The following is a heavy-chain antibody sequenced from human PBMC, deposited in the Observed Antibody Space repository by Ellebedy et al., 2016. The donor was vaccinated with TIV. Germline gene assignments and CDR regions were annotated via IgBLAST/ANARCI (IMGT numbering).Heavy chain of an antibody. CDR3: ASDSFSTPFDI. Sequence: PGGSLRLSCAASGFTFSSYWMSWVRQAPGKGLEWVANIKQDGSAKYYVDSVKGRFAISRDNAKNSLYLQMNSLRADDTAIYYWASDSFSTPFDIWGQGTMVTVSS. J-gene: IGHJ3*02. CDR1: GFTFSSYW. D-gene: IGHD4-23*01. CDR2: IKQDGSAK. V-gene: IGHV3-7*01.